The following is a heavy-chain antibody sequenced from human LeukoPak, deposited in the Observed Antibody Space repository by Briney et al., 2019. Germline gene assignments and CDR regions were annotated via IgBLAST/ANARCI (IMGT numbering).Heavy chain of an antibody. CDR3: ATCLSYYLDTSGYPFDC. CDR1: GYTFTGYY. J-gene: IGHJ4*02. CDR2: INPNSGGT. Sequence: GASVKVSCKASGYTFTGYYMHWVRQAPGQGLEWMGWINPNSGGTNYAQKFQGRVTMTGDTSISTAYMELSRLRSDDTAMYYCATCLSYYLDTSGYPFDCWGQGTLVTVSS. V-gene: IGHV1-2*02. D-gene: IGHD3-22*01.